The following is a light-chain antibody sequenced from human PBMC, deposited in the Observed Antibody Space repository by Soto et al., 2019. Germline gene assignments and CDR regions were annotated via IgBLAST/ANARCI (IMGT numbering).Light chain of an antibody. CDR3: QQYNNRPYT. V-gene: IGKV3-15*01. CDR2: GAS. J-gene: IGKJ2*01. Sequence: EIMMTQSPDTLSVSPGERATVSCRASQSISSDFAWFQLKPGQAPRLPIYGASTRAPDVPDRFSGSGSGTEFTLTISSLQSEDFAVYYCQQYNNRPYTFGQGTKLEIK. CDR1: QSISSD.